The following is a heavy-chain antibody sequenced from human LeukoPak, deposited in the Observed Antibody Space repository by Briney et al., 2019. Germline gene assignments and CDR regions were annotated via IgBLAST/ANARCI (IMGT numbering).Heavy chain of an antibody. Sequence: SKTLSLTCLVSGASISPYYWGWIRQPPGKGLEWLGYVYYSGSTNYSPSLKSRLTMSVDTSKNQFSLKLTAVTAADTAVYYCARYSGLDGDYFDLWGQGTLVTVSS. CDR2: VYYSGST. J-gene: IGHJ4*02. V-gene: IGHV4-59*08. CDR3: ARYSGLDGDYFDL. CDR1: GASISPYY. D-gene: IGHD2-21*01.